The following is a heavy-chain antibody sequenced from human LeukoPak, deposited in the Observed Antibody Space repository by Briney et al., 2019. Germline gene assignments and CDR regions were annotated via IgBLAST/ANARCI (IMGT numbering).Heavy chain of an antibody. J-gene: IGHJ4*02. CDR2: IKQDGSEK. CDR3: ARDSAGNDY. Sequence: GGSLRLSCAASGFTFSTYWMSWVRQAPGKGLEWVANIKQDGSEKYYVDSVKGRSTISRDNAKNSLYLQMNSLRAEDTAMYYCARDSAGNDYWGQGTLVTVSS. D-gene: IGHD6-13*01. CDR1: GFTFSTYW. V-gene: IGHV3-7*01.